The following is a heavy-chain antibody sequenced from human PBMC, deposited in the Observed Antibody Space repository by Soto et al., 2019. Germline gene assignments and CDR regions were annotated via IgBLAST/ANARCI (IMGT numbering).Heavy chain of an antibody. Sequence: SVKVSCKASGGTFSSYTISWVRQAPGQGLEWMGRIIPILGIANYAQKFQGRVTITADKSTSTAYMELSSLRSEDTAVYYCARHTYRGYCSGGSCYELDPWGQGTLVTVSS. CDR1: GGTFSSYT. CDR3: ARHTYRGYCSGGSCYELDP. D-gene: IGHD2-15*01. V-gene: IGHV1-69*02. J-gene: IGHJ5*02. CDR2: IIPILGIA.